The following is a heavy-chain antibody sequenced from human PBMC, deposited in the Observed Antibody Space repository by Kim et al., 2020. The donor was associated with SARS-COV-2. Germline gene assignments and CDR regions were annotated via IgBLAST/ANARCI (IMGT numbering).Heavy chain of an antibody. Sequence: SETLSLTCAVYGGSFSGYYWSWIRQPPGKGLEWIGEINHSGSTNYNPTLKSRVTISVDTSKNQFSLKLSAVTAADTAVYYYARGGVSSGYYYGDYWGEGT. CDR3: ARGGVSSGYYYGDY. CDR2: INHSGST. J-gene: IGHJ4*02. V-gene: IGHV4-34*01. D-gene: IGHD3-22*01. CDR1: GGSFSGYY.